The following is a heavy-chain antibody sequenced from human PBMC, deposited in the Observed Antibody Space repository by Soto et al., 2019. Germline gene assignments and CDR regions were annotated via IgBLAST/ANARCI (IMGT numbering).Heavy chain of an antibody. CDR1: GFTFSSYW. CDR2: IKQDGSEK. D-gene: IGHD3-22*01. Sequence: GSLRLSCAASGFTFSSYWMSWVRQAPGKGLEWVANIKQDGSEKYYVDSVKGRFTISRDNAKNSLYLQMNSLRAEDTAVYYCARGPRRITMIVVVIIGSFDYWGQGTLVTVSS. J-gene: IGHJ4*02. CDR3: ARGPRRITMIVVVIIGSFDY. V-gene: IGHV3-7*03.